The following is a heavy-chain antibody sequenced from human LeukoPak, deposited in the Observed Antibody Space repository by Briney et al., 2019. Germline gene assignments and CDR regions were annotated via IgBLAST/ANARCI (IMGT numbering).Heavy chain of an antibody. V-gene: IGHV3-53*01. CDR2: IYSGGRT. Sequence: WGSLRLSCAASGFTFSSYAMSWVRQAPGQGLEWVSIIYSGGRTYYVDSVNGRFTISRDISKNTLYLHMNSLRAEDTAVYYCARVLSGRGSLYSYYYYMDVWGKGTTVTISS. CDR1: GFTFSSYA. D-gene: IGHD3-10*01. J-gene: IGHJ6*03. CDR3: ARVLSGRGSLYSYYYYMDV.